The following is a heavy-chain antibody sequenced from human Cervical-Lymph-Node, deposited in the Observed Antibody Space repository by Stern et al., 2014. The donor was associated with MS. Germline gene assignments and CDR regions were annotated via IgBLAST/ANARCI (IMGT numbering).Heavy chain of an antibody. CDR3: ASAGGWYEPDY. CDR1: GDSFTTYS. J-gene: IGHJ4*02. Sequence: QMQLVQSGAEVKKPGASVKVSCKTSGDSFTTYSIHWVRQAPGQRLEWLGWISAGGDTKYSQKFQGRVTITRDTSASTAYMEVSSLKSEDSAIYYCASAGGWYEPDYWGLGTLVTVSS. V-gene: IGHV1-3*01. CDR2: ISAGGDT. D-gene: IGHD6-19*01.